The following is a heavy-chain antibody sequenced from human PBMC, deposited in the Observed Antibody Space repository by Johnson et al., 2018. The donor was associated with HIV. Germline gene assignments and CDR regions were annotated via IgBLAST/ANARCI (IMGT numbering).Heavy chain of an antibody. CDR2: ISWNGGST. Sequence: MLLVESGGGVVRPGGSLRLSCAASGFTFDDYGMSWVRQAPGKGLEWVSGISWNGGSTGYADSVKGRFTISRDNAKNSLYLQMNSLRAEDTAVYYCARGLGDSSGYTDAFEIWGQGTMVTVSS. CDR1: GFTFDDYG. J-gene: IGHJ3*02. V-gene: IGHV3-20*04. D-gene: IGHD3-22*01. CDR3: ARGLGDSSGYTDAFEI.